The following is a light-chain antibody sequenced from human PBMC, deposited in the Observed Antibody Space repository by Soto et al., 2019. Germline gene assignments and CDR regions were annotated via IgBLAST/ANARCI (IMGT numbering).Light chain of an antibody. CDR1: QSITIW. CDR3: QQFHSCPTT. J-gene: IGKJ5*01. CDR2: DAS. V-gene: IGKV1-5*01. Sequence: DIQMTQSPSTLSASAGDRVTITCRASQSITIWLAWYQQKPGKAPKLLIYDASTLESGVPSRFSGSGSGTEFTLTISSLQPDDFATYYCQQFHSCPTTLGQGTRLEIK.